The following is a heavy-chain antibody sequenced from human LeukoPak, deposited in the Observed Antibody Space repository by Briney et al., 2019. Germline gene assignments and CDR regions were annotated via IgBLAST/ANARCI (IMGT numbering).Heavy chain of an antibody. D-gene: IGHD3-16*02. J-gene: IGHJ6*03. CDR1: GGSIGTYY. CDR3: ATHVGGGIEDMDV. V-gene: IGHV4-59*08. Sequence: SETLSLTCTVSGGSIGTYYWSWVRQSPGTGLEWIGYIYVTGTRYNPYLQSRVTISVDRSRNQFFLKMTSVTAADTAVYYCATHVGGGIEDMDVWGRGTKVTVSS. CDR2: IYVTGT.